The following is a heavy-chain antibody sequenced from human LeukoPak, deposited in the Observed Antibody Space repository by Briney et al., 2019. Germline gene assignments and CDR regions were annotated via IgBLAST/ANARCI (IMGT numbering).Heavy chain of an antibody. Sequence: PGGSLRLSCAASGFTFSNYNMNWVRQPPGKGLQWVSYISSSSNIIYYADSVKGRFTISRDNAKNLLFLQMNGLRAEDTAVYYCARDFAREFTIDYWGQGTLVTVSS. V-gene: IGHV3-48*01. CDR1: GFTFSNYN. CDR3: ARDFAREFTIDY. J-gene: IGHJ4*02. D-gene: IGHD3-10*01. CDR2: ISSSSNII.